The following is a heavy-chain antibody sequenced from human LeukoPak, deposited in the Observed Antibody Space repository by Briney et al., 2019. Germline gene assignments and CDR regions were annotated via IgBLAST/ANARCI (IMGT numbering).Heavy chain of an antibody. CDR1: GGSISSYF. V-gene: IGHV4-59*08. D-gene: IGHD1-26*01. CDR3: ASLGGTYDY. CDR2: IYNSGST. J-gene: IGHJ4*02. Sequence: SETLSLTCTVSGGSISSYFWSWIRQPPGKGLEWIGYIYNSGSTKYNPSLQSRVSISVHTSKSQVSLRLSSVTAADTAVYYCASLGGTYDYWGQGTLVTVSS.